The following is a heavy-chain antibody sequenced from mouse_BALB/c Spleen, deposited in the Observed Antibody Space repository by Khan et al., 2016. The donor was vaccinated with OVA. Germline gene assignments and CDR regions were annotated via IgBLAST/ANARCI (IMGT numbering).Heavy chain of an antibody. CDR2: VNPNTDNI. Sequence: IQLVQSGPDLVKPGASVKISCKASGYSFTLYYMSWVKQSHGKSLEWIERVNPNTDNINYNQEFKGKAILTVDKSSNTAYMELRSLTSEDSAVYCCARGYDFFASWGQGTLVTVSA. D-gene: IGHD2-14*01. CDR1: GYSFTLYY. J-gene: IGHJ3*01. V-gene: IGHV1-26*01. CDR3: ARGYDFFAS.